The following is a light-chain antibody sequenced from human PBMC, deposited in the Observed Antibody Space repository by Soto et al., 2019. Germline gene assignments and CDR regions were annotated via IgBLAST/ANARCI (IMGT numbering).Light chain of an antibody. CDR2: AAS. J-gene: IGKJ3*01. Sequence: DFQMTQSPSSLSASVGDTVTITCRASQDIGTFLNWYQQKPGKAPKLLIYAASDLLSGVSSRFSGRGSGTDFTLTISSMQPEDFATYYCQQSYSTPQITFGLGTKVY. CDR1: QDIGTF. V-gene: IGKV1-39*01. CDR3: QQSYSTPQIT.